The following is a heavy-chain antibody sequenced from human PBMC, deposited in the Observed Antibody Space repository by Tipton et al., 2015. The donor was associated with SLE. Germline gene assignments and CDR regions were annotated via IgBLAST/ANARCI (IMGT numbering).Heavy chain of an antibody. CDR2: IYSGGST. J-gene: IGHJ4*02. V-gene: IGHV3-53*05. CDR3: ALRWPDTWTTVY. Sequence: GSLRLSCVASGFSVSSNYMSWVRQAPGKGLEWVSVIYSGGSTYYADSVKGRFTISSDNSKNTLYLQMNSLRAEDTAVYYCALRWPDTWTTVYWGQGTLVTVSS. CDR1: GFSVSSNY. D-gene: IGHD5-12*01.